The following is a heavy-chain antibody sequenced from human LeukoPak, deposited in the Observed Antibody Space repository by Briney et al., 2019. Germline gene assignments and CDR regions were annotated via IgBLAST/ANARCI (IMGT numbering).Heavy chain of an antibody. CDR2: IGHIRDQNT. J-gene: IGHJ5*01. V-gene: IGHV3-23*01. CDR1: GFMFSDYA. CDR3: SKDRRRYYFSSSGYFFDS. Sequence: GGSLRLSCAASGFMFSDYAMSWVRQIPGKAPEWVATIGHIRDQNTYYADSVKGRFTISRDNSENVVYLQMDRLRAEDGAIYFCSKDRRRYYFSSSGYFFDSWGQGSLVTVSS. D-gene: IGHD3-22*01.